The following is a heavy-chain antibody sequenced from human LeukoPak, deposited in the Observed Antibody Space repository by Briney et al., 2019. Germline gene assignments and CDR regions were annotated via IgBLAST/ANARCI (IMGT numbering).Heavy chain of an antibody. CDR2: IRSKAYGGTT. D-gene: IGHD3-10*01. Sequence: GRSLRLSCTASGFTFGDYAMSWVRQAPGKGLEWVGFIRSKAYGGTTEYAASVKARFTISRDDSKSISYLQMNSLKTGDTAVYYCTRDPGSGYYLDYWGQGTLVTVSS. CDR3: TRDPGSGYYLDY. CDR1: GFTFGDYA. J-gene: IGHJ4*02. V-gene: IGHV3-49*04.